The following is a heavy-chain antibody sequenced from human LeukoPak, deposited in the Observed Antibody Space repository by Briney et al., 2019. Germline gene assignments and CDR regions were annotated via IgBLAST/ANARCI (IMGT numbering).Heavy chain of an antibody. CDR2: IYSGGST. CDR3: ARGSGSSDY. D-gene: IGHD3-10*01. J-gene: IGHJ4*02. CDR1: GGSISSYY. V-gene: IGHV3-66*01. Sequence: ETLSLTCTVSGGSISSYYWSWVRQAPGKGLEWVSVIYSGGSTYYADSVKGRFTISRDNSKNTLYLQMNSLRAEDTAVYYCARGSGSSDYWGQGTLVTVSS.